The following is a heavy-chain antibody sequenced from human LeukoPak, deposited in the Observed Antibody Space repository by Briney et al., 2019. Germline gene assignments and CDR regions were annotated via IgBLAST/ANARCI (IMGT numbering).Heavy chain of an antibody. D-gene: IGHD4-17*01. Sequence: TGGSLRLSCAASGFTFSSHSMNWVRQAPGKGLEWFSHIRSRSSATYYADSVKGRFTISRDNAKNSLYLQMNNLRAEDTAVYYCARDYGDYIRYLDYWGQGTLVTVSS. CDR3: ARDYGDYIRYLDY. CDR1: GFTFSSHS. V-gene: IGHV3-48*04. J-gene: IGHJ4*02. CDR2: IRSRSSAT.